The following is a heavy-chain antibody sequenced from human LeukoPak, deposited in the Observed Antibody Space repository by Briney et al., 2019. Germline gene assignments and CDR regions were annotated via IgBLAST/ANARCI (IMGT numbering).Heavy chain of an antibody. CDR1: GGTFSSYT. CDR2: INPNSGGT. V-gene: IGHV1-2*02. Sequence: ASVKVSCKASGGTFSSYTISWVRQAPGQGLEWMGWINPNSGGTNYAQKFQGRVTMTRDTSISTAYMELSRLRSDDTAVYYCARPLSYDFWSGIYAFDIWGQGTMVTVSS. CDR3: ARPLSYDFWSGIYAFDI. D-gene: IGHD3-3*01. J-gene: IGHJ3*02.